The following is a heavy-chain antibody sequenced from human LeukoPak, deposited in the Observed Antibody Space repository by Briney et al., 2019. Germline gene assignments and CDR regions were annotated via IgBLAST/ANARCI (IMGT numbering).Heavy chain of an antibody. D-gene: IGHD6-19*01. Sequence: PGGSLRLSCAASGFTFSTYGMNWVRQAPGKGLEWVSYISNSGSYTNYADSVKGRFTISRDNAKNSLYLQMNSLRAEDTAVYYCARSRGAGPGAYFDYWGQGTLITVSS. V-gene: IGHV3-21*05. CDR2: ISNSGSYT. CDR3: ARSRGAGPGAYFDY. J-gene: IGHJ4*02. CDR1: GFTFSTYG.